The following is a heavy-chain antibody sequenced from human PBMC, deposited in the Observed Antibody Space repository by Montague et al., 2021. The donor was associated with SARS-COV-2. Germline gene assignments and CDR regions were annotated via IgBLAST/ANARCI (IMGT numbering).Heavy chain of an antibody. V-gene: IGHV4-4*02. J-gene: IGHJ4*02. CDR3: ATGPPSGLSVAGFDY. CDR2: IYHSGST. CDR1: GGSISSSHW. Sequence: SETLSLTYGVSGGSISSSHWWNWVRQPPGKGLEWIGEIYHSGSTNYNPSLKNLVIISIDKSKNQFSLKLSSVTAADTAVYYCATGPPSGLSVAGFDYWGQGTLVTVSS. D-gene: IGHD6-19*01.